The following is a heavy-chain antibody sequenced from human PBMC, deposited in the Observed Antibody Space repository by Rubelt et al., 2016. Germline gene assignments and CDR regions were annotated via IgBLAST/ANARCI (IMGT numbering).Heavy chain of an antibody. Sequence: SYGISWVRQAPGQGLEWMGWISAYNGNTNYAQKLQGRVTMTTDTSTSTAYMELRSLRSDDTAVYYCARDLSSTWYKDYWGQGTLVTVSS. CDR2: ISAYNGNT. J-gene: IGHJ4*02. D-gene: IGHD6-13*01. CDR1: SYG. V-gene: IGHV1-18*01. CDR3: ARDLSSTWYKDY.